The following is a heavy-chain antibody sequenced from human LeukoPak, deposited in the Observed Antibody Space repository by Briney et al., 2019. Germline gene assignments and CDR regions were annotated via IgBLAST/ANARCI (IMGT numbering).Heavy chain of an antibody. D-gene: IGHD2-21*01. CDR1: GITLSNYG. J-gene: IGHJ4*02. CDR3: AKRGVVIRVILVGFHKEAYYFDS. CDR2: ISDSAGRT. V-gene: IGHV3-23*01. Sequence: GGSLRLSCAVSGITLSNYGMSWVRQAPGKGLEWVAGISDSAGRTNYADSVKGRFTISRDNPKNTLYLQMNSLRAEDTAVYFCAKRGVVIRVILVGFHKEAYYFDSWGQGALVTVPS.